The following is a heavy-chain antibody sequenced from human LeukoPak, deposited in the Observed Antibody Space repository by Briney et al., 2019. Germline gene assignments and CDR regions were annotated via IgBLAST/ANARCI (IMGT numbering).Heavy chain of an antibody. CDR3: ATAGSSGYYYGYFDY. J-gene: IGHJ4*02. Sequence: ASVKVSCKVSGYTLTELSMHWVRQAPGKGLEWMGGFDPEDGETIYAQKFQGRVTMTEDTSTDTAYMELSSLRSEDTAVYYCATAGSSGYYYGYFDYWGQGTLVTVSS. V-gene: IGHV1-24*01. CDR1: GYTLTELS. CDR2: FDPEDGET. D-gene: IGHD3-22*01.